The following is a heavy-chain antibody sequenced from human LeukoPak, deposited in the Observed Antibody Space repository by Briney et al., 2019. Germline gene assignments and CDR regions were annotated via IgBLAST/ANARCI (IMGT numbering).Heavy chain of an antibody. Sequence: SETLSPTCTVAGGSTSSYYWSWIRQPPGKGLEWIGYMSNSGNTKYNPSLKSRATISVDTSKNQFSLKVSSVTAADTAVYYCARSPARRYYDCLWGQGTLVTVSS. D-gene: IGHD3-3*01. CDR2: MSNSGNT. V-gene: IGHV4-59*01. J-gene: IGHJ4*02. CDR1: GGSTSSYY. CDR3: ARSPARRYYDCL.